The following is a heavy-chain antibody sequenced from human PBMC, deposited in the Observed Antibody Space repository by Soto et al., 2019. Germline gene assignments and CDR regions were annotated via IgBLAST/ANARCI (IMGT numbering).Heavy chain of an antibody. J-gene: IGHJ6*02. CDR2: ISYDGSNK. Sequence: QVQLVESGGGVVQPGRSLRLSCAASGFTFSSYAMHWVRQAPGKGLEWVAVISYDGSNKYYADSVKGRFTISRDNSKNTLYLQMNSLRAEDTAVYYCARRLASYAKNYYYGMDVWGQGTTVTVSS. CDR1: GFTFSSYA. V-gene: IGHV3-30-3*01. D-gene: IGHD4-17*01. CDR3: ARRLASYAKNYYYGMDV.